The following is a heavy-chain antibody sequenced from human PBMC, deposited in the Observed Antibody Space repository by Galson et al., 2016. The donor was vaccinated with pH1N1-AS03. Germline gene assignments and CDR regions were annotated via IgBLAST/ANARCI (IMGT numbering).Heavy chain of an antibody. J-gene: IGHJ5*02. Sequence: SLRLSCAASGFTFRNYAMHWVRQAPGKGLEWVSSISGSGISTYYADSVKGRFTISRDNSRNTVYLQMNSLRVEDTATYYCAKDQSHIIPLSGALSWGQGTLVTVSS. CDR1: GFTFRNYA. V-gene: IGHV3-23*01. D-gene: IGHD3-3*01. CDR2: ISGSGIST. CDR3: AKDQSHIIPLSGALS.